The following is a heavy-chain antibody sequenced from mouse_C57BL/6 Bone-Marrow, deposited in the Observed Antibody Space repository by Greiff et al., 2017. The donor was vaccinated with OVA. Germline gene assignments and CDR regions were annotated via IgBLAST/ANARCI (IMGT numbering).Heavy chain of an antibody. CDR3: TREDYGSSYEGAMDY. CDR1: GFTFSSYA. Sequence: EVMLVESGEGLVKPGGSLKLSCAASGFTFSSYAMSWVRQTPEKRLEWVAYISSGGDYIYYADTVKGRFTISRDNARNTLYLQMSSLKSEDTAMYYCTREDYGSSYEGAMDYWGQGTSVTVSS. D-gene: IGHD1-1*01. CDR2: ISSGGDYI. J-gene: IGHJ4*01. V-gene: IGHV5-9-1*02.